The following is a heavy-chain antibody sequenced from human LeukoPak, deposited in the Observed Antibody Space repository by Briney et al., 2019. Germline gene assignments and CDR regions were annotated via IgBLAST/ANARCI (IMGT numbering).Heavy chain of an antibody. D-gene: IGHD1-14*01. CDR3: AIMTGITGTPFDY. CDR2: IWYDGSNK. J-gene: IGHJ4*02. V-gene: IGHV3-33*01. CDR1: GFTFSSYG. Sequence: PGRSLRLSCAASGFTFSSYGMHWVRQAPGKGLEWVAVIWYDGSNKYYADSVKGRFTISRDNSKNTLYLQMNSLRAEDTAVYYCAIMTGITGTPFDYWGQGTLATVPS.